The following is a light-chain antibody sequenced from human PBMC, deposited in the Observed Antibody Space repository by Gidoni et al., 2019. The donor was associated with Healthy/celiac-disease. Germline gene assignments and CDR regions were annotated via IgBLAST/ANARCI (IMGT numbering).Light chain of an antibody. V-gene: IGKV1-5*03. CDR3: QQYNSCSPIFT. J-gene: IGKJ3*01. CDR2: KAS. CDR1: QSISSW. Sequence: SGSVGDRVTITCRASQSISSWLAWYQQKPGKAPKLLIYKASSLESGVPSRFSGSGSGTEFTLTISSLQPDDFATYYCQQYNSCSPIFTFGPGTKVDIK.